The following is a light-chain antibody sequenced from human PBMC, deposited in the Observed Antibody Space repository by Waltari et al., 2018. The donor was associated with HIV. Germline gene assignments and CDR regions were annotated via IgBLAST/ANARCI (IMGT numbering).Light chain of an antibody. CDR1: SSDVGGYTS. J-gene: IGLJ2*01. CDR2: EVS. CDR3: SSYTSSSTLYVV. V-gene: IGLV2-14*01. Sequence: QSALTQPASVSGSPGQSITISCTGTSSDVGGYTSVSWYQQHPGKAPKLMIYEVSNRPSGVSNRFSGSKSGNTASLTISGLQAEDEADYYCSSYTSSSTLYVVFGGGTKLTVL.